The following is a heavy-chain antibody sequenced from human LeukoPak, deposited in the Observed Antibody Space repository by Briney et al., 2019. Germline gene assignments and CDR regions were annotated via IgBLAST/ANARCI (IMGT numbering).Heavy chain of an antibody. CDR2: ISSSGITI. CDR3: ARDQYGLGYGSLFDY. J-gene: IGHJ4*02. V-gene: IGHV3-11*01. Sequence: GGSLRLSCAASGFTFSDYYMTWIRQAPGKVLEWVSYISSSGITIYYADSVKGRFTISRDNAKKSLYLEMNSLRAEDTAVYYCARDQYGLGYGSLFDYWGQGTLVTVSS. CDR1: GFTFSDYY. D-gene: IGHD3-10*01.